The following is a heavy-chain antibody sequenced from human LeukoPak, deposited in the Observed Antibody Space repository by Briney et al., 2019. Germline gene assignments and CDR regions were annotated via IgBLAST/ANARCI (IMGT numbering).Heavy chain of an antibody. CDR2: ISGSGGST. CDR1: GFSFSTYG. D-gene: IGHD4-17*01. CDR3: ARNLVATVTTVYWFEP. Sequence: PGGSLRLSCAASGFSFSTYGMNWVRQAPGEGLEWVSAISGSGGSTYYADSVKGRFTISRDNSKNTLYLQMNSLRAEDTAVYYCARNLVATVTTVYWFEPWGQGTLVTVSS. V-gene: IGHV3-23*01. J-gene: IGHJ5*02.